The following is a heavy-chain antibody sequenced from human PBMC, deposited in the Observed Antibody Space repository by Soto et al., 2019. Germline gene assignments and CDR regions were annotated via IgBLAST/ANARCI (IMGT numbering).Heavy chain of an antibody. CDR2: IYYSGST. D-gene: IGHD2-21*02. Sequence: SETLSLTCTVSGGSISSGGYYWSWIRQHPGKGLEWIGYIYYSGSTYYNPSLKSRVTISVDTSKNQFSLKLSSVTAADTAVYYCATLPPRIVVMTTEIPSWGQGTLVTVSS. CDR1: GGSISSGGYY. V-gene: IGHV4-31*03. CDR3: ATLPPRIVVMTTEIPS. J-gene: IGHJ5*02.